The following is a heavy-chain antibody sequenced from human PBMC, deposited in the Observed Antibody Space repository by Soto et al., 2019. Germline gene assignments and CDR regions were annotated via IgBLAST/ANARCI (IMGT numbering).Heavy chain of an antibody. V-gene: IGHV1-18*01. CDR1: GYTFTSYY. CDR2: ISAYNGNT. CDR3: ARDSPPPRE. J-gene: IGHJ4*02. Sequence: QVQLVQSGAEVKKPGASVKGSCKASGYTFTSYYISWVRQAPGQGLEWMGWISAYNGNTNYAQKLQGRFTMTTDTSPSTDYMELRSLRSDVTAVYYCARDSPPPREWGQGTLVTVSS.